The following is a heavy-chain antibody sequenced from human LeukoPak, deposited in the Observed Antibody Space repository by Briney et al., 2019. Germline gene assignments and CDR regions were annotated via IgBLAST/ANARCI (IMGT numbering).Heavy chain of an antibody. V-gene: IGHV3-21*01. CDR2: ITFSSSHI. CDR1: GFTFSGYV. Sequence: GGSLRLSCAASGFTFSGYVMTWVRQAPGKGLECVSSITFSSSHIYYADSVKGRFTISRDNSKNTLYLQMNSLRAEDTAVYYCAKERGITIFGELQLWGQGTMVTVSS. J-gene: IGHJ3*01. CDR3: AKERGITIFGELQL. D-gene: IGHD3-3*01.